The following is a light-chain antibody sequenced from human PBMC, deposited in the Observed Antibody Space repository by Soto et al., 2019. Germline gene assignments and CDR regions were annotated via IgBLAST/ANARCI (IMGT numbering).Light chain of an antibody. Sequence: NFMLAQPHSVSESPGKTVTISCTGSSGTVVTNYVQWYQQRPGSAPTTVIYEDNQRPSGVPDRFSGSIDRSSNSASLTISGLQTEDEADYYCQSYDSDFVVFGGGTKLTVL. CDR1: SGTVVTNY. V-gene: IGLV6-57*02. CDR3: QSYDSDFVV. CDR2: EDN. J-gene: IGLJ2*01.